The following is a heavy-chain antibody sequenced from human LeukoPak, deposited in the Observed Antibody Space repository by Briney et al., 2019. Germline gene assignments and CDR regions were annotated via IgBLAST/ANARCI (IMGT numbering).Heavy chain of an antibody. CDR2: VGVSGGIT. Sequence: PGGSLRLSCAASGFTFSSYAMSWVRQAPGKGLEWVSVVGVSGGITYYADPVKGRFTISRDNSKNTLYLQMNSLRAGDTAVYYCARGSGWYLVYWGQGTLVTVSS. CDR3: ARGSGWYLVY. CDR1: GFTFSSYA. D-gene: IGHD6-19*01. J-gene: IGHJ4*02. V-gene: IGHV3-23*01.